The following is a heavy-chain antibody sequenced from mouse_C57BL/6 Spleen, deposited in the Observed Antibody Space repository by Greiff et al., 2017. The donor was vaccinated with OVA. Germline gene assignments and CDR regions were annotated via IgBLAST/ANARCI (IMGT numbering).Heavy chain of an antibody. J-gene: IGHJ4*01. D-gene: IGHD1-3*01. V-gene: IGHV3-6*01. CDR2: ISYDGSN. Sequence: EVQLVESGPGLVKPSQSLSLTCSVTGYSITSGYYWNWIRQFPGNKLEWMGYISYDGSNNYNPSLKNRISITRDTSKNQFFLKLNSVTTEDTATYYCARESLKVAMDYWGQGTSVTVSS. CDR1: GYSITSGYY. CDR3: ARESLKVAMDY.